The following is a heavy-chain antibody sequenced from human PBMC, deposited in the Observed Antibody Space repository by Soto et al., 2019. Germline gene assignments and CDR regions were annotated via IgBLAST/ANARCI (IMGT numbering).Heavy chain of an antibody. Sequence: GGSLRLSCAASGFTFDDYALHWVRQVPGKGLEWVSGINWNSGSIGYADSVKGRFAISRDNAKNSLHLQMNSLRAEDTAFYYCVKDESINWYSGHFRHWGQGTLVTVSS. CDR3: VKDESINWYSGHFRH. D-gene: IGHD6-13*01. V-gene: IGHV3-9*01. J-gene: IGHJ1*01. CDR1: GFTFDDYA. CDR2: INWNSGSI.